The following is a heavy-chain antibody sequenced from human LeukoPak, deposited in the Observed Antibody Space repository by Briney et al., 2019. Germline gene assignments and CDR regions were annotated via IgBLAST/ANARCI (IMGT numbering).Heavy chain of an antibody. CDR3: ARDVGYCSSTSCYGDYFDY. CDR1: GFTFSSYA. Sequence: GGSLRLSCAASGFTFSSYAMSWVRQAPGKGLEWVSAISGSGGSTYYADSVKGRFTISRDNSKNTLYLQMNSLRAEDTAVYYCARDVGYCSSTSCYGDYFDYWGQGTLVTVSS. V-gene: IGHV3-23*01. D-gene: IGHD2-2*03. J-gene: IGHJ4*02. CDR2: ISGSGGST.